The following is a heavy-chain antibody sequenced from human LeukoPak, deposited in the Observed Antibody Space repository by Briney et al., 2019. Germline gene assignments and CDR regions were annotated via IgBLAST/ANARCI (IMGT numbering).Heavy chain of an antibody. CDR3: ARVPYYYDTTGDPKDWYFDL. J-gene: IGHJ2*01. Sequence: KPGGSLRLSCAASGFTFSNYNLIWVRQAPGKGLEWASSISSSSSYIYYADSVKGRFSISRDNAKNSLYLQMNSLRAEDTAVYYCARVPYYYDTTGDPKDWYFDLWGRGTLVTVSS. V-gene: IGHV3-21*01. CDR2: ISSSSSYI. D-gene: IGHD3-22*01. CDR1: GFTFSNYN.